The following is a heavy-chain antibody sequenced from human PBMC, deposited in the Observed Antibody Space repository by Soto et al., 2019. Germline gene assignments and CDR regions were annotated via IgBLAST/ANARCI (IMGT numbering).Heavy chain of an antibody. V-gene: IGHV2-5*02. CDR2: IYWDDDK. J-gene: IGHJ4*02. CDR1: GFSLFTRGVG. CDR3: THRESALNDY. D-gene: IGHD2-8*01. Sequence: QITLKESGPTLVKPTQTLTLTCTFSGFSLFTRGVGVGWIRQPPGKALEWLAIIYWDDDKRYSPSLKSRLTITQDTSKKQVVLTMTNMEAVDTATYYCTHRESALNDYWGQGTLVTVSS.